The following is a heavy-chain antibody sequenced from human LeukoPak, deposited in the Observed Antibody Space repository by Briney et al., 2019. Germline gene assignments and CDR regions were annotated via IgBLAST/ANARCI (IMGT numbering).Heavy chain of an antibody. D-gene: IGHD5-18*01. CDR2: ISYDGSNK. J-gene: IGHJ4*02. CDR1: GFTFSSYG. CDR3: AKSGVQLPVFDY. V-gene: IGHV3-30*18. Sequence: GGSLRLCCAASGFTFSSYGMHWVRQAPGKGLEWVAVISYDGSNKYYADSVKGRFTISRDNSKNTLYLQMNSLRAEDTAVYYCAKSGVQLPVFDYWGQGTLVTVSS.